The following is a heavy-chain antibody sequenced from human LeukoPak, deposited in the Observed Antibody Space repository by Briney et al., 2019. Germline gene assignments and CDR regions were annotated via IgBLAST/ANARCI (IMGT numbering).Heavy chain of an antibody. CDR1: GYSFTNHW. CDR2: IYPGDSDT. J-gene: IGHJ3*02. CDR3: ARRPTQYCSSSSCHAFDI. Sequence: GESLKISCKGSGYSFTNHWIGWVRQMPGKGLEWMGTIYPGDSDTRYSPSFQGQVTISADKSISTAYLQWSSLKASNTAMYYCARRPTQYCSSSSCHAFDIWGQGTMVTVSS. V-gene: IGHV5-51*01. D-gene: IGHD2-2*01.